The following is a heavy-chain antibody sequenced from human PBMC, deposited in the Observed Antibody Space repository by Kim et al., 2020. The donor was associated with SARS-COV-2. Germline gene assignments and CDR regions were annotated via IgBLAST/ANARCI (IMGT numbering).Heavy chain of an antibody. CDR3: ARDANNGAYMFWFDS. CDR2: ITSSGVIM. CDR1: GFTFTMHS. Sequence: LSLTCAASGFTFTMHSMNWVRQAPGKGLEWISYITSSGVIMYADSVKGRFTISRDNAKNSVSLQMDSLRDEDTAVYYCARDANNGAYMFWFDSWGQGTLVTVSS. J-gene: IGHJ5*01. V-gene: IGHV3-48*02. D-gene: IGHD2-8*01.